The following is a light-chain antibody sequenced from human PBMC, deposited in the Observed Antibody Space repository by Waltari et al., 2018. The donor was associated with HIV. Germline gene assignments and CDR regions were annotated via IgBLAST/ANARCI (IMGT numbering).Light chain of an antibody. CDR2: DKH. CDR3: GAWDVSLNAYV. V-gene: IGLV1-51*01. CDR1: SSNIGLNY. Sequence: QSVLTQPPSVSAAPGQNVTISRSGSSSNIGLNYVSWYQYVPGTAPKLLIYDKHKRPSGIPDRSSASTSGTSATLAITGLQTGDEADYSCGAWDVSLNAYVFGTGTKVTVL. J-gene: IGLJ1*01.